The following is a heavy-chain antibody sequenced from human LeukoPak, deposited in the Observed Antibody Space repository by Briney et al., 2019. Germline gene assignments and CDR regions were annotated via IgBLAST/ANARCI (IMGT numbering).Heavy chain of an antibody. CDR2: IIPIFGTA. CDR1: GGTFSNYA. J-gene: IGHJ6*04. D-gene: IGHD3-9*01. Sequence: ALVKVSCKASGGTFSNYAISWVRQAPGQGLEWMGGIIPIFGTANYAQKFQGRVTITADKSTSTAYMELSSLRSEDTAVYYCARGEQLRYFDSSLDYYYYCGMDVWGKGTTVTVSS. V-gene: IGHV1-69*06. CDR3: ARGEQLRYFDSSLDYYYYCGMDV.